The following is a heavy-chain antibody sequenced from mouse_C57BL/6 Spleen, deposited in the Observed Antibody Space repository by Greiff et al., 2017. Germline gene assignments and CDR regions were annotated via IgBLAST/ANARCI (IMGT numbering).Heavy chain of an antibody. D-gene: IGHD2-5*01. CDR3: ARSYYSKGDYAMDY. CDR1: GYTFTSYW. Sequence: VQLQQPGAELVKPGASVKLSCKASGYTFTSYWMHWVKQRPGQGLEWIGMIHPNSGSTNYNEKFKSKATLTVDKSSNTAYMQLSSLRSEDSAVYYCARSYYSKGDYAMDYWGQGTSVTVSA. CDR2: IHPNSGST. V-gene: IGHV1-64*01. J-gene: IGHJ4*01.